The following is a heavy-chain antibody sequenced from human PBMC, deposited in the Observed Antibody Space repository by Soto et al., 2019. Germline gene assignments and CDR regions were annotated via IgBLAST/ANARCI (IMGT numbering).Heavy chain of an antibody. J-gene: IGHJ6*03. Sequence: EVQLVESGGGLVQPGGSLRLSCAASGFTFSSYWMHWVRQAPGKGLVWVSRINSDGSSTSYADSVKGRFTISRDNAKNTLYLQMNSLRAEDTAVYYCARFPYYYYYMDVWGKGTTVTVSS. V-gene: IGHV3-74*01. CDR3: ARFPYYYYYMDV. CDR1: GFTFSSYW. CDR2: INSDGSST.